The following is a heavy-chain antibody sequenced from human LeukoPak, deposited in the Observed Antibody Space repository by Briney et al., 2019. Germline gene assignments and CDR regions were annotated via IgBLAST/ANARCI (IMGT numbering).Heavy chain of an antibody. J-gene: IGHJ4*02. CDR2: ISYDGSNK. Sequence: GRSLRLSCAASGFTFSSYAMHWVRQAPGKGLEWVAVISYDGSNKYYADSVKGRFTISRDTSKNTLYLQMNSLRADDTAVYYCVTSSSYYWGQGTLVTVTS. V-gene: IGHV3-30-3*01. CDR3: VTSSSYY. CDR1: GFTFSSYA. D-gene: IGHD6-6*01.